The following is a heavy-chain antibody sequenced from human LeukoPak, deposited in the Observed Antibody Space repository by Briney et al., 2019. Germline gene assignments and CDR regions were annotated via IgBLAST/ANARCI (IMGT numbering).Heavy chain of an antibody. V-gene: IGHV5-51*01. J-gene: IGHJ4*02. CDR2: IYPGDSDT. CDR1: GYSFTTYW. CDR3: ARSALGESGFYIAYFDY. D-gene: IGHD3-3*01. Sequence: GESLKISCKGSGYSFTTYWIGWVRQMPGKGLEWMGIIYPGDSDTTYSPSFQGQVTISADKSISTAYLQWSSLKASDSAMYYCARSALGESGFYIAYFDYWAQGALVTVFS.